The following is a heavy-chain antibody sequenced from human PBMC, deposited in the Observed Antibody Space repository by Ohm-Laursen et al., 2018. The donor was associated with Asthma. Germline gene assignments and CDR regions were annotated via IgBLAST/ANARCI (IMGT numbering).Heavy chain of an antibody. D-gene: IGHD2-21*02. CDR3: ARVEAYCGGDCKYYFDY. CDR1: GGSISSYY. Sequence: SDTLSLTCTVSGGSISSYYWSWIRQPPGKGLEWIGYIYYSGSTNYNPSLKSRVTISVDTSKNQFSLKLSSVTAADTAVYYCARVEAYCGGDCKYYFDYWGQGTLVTVSS. CDR2: IYYSGST. J-gene: IGHJ4*02. V-gene: IGHV4-59*07.